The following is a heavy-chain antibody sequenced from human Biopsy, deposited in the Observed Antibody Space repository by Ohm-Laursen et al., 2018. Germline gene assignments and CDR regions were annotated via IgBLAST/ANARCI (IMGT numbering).Heavy chain of an antibody. CDR2: INHSGST. CDR1: GGSFSGYY. D-gene: IGHD2-15*01. CDR3: ARRGSGGRSFDH. J-gene: IGHJ4*02. Sequence: SDTLSLTCAVYGGSFSGYYWSWIRQPPGKGLEWIGEINHSGSTNYKPSLKSRVIISVDTSKNQFSLNLSSVTAADTAVYYCARRGSGGRSFDHWGQGTLVTVSS. V-gene: IGHV4-34*01.